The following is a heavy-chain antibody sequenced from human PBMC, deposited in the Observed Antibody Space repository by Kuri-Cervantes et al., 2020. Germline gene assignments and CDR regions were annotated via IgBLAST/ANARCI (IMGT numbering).Heavy chain of an antibody. CDR1: GFTFDDYA. CDR3: AKDLFYGSGSFGAFDI. CDR2: ISWNSGSI. V-gene: IGHV3-9*01. Sequence: SLKISCAASGFTFDDYAMHWVRQAPGKGLEWVSGISWNSGSIGYADSVKGRFTISRDNSKNTLYLQMNSLRAEDTAVYYCAKDLFYGSGSFGAFDIWGHGTMVTVSS. D-gene: IGHD3-10*01. J-gene: IGHJ3*02.